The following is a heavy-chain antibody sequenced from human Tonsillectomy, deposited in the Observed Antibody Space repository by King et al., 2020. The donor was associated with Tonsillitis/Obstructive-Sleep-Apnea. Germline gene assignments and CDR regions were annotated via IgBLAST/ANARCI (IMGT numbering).Heavy chain of an antibody. Sequence: VQLVESGGGLAQPGRSLRLSCTASGFSFGDYAMNWVRQAPGKGLEWVGFIKSTATGGTTDYAAAVKGRFTISRDDSNSIAYLQMNSLKTEDTAVYYFTLLRIQYCTRTSCSAVYSYYMDVWGKGTTVTVSS. J-gene: IGHJ6*03. CDR2: IKSTATGGTT. V-gene: IGHV3-49*04. CDR3: TLLRIQYCTRTSCSAVYSYYMDV. CDR1: GFSFGDYA. D-gene: IGHD2-2*01.